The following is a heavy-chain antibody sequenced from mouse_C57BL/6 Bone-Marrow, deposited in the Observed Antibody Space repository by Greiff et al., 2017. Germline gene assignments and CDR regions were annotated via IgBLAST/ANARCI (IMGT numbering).Heavy chain of an antibody. V-gene: IGHV14-4*01. CDR1: GFNIKDAY. J-gene: IGHJ2*01. CDR2: IDPANGDT. CDR3: ATRGSNCCFDY. Sequence: EVQLQQSGAELVRPGASVKLSCTASGFNIKDAYMHWVKQRPEQGLEWIGRIDPANGDTEYASKFQGKATITADTSSNTADLQLSSLTSEDTAVYYCATRGSNCCFDYWGQGTTLTVSS.